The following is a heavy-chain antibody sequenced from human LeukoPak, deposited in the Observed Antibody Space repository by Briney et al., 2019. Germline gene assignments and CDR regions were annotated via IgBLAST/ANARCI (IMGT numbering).Heavy chain of an antibody. V-gene: IGHV3-21*01. CDR2: ISSSTTYI. CDR3: ARGGSSWYYFDY. CDR1: GFTFRSYD. D-gene: IGHD6-13*01. Sequence: PGGSLRLSCAASGFTFRSYDMNWVRQAPGKGLEWVSSISSSTTYIHYADSVKGRFTISRDNAKNSLYLQMNSLRAEDTAVYYCARGGSSWYYFDYWGQGTLVTVSS. J-gene: IGHJ4*02.